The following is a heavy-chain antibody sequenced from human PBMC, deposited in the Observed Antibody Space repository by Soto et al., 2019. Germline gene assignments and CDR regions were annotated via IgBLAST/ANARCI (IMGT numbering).Heavy chain of an antibody. V-gene: IGHV3-21*01. D-gene: IGHD1-1*01. J-gene: IGHJ4*02. CDR2: ISSSSSYI. CDR1: GFTFSSYS. Sequence: EVQVVESGGGLVKPGGSLRLSCAASGFTFSSYSMNWVCQAPGKGLEWVSSISSSSSYIYYADSVKGRFTISRDNAKNSLYLQMNSLRAEDTAVYYCARDKRSTPLSFDYWGQGTLVTVSS. CDR3: ARDKRSTPLSFDY.